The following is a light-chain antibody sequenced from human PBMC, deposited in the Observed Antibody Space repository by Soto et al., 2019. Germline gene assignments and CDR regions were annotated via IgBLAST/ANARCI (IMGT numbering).Light chain of an antibody. CDR3: QQYGSPLFT. J-gene: IGKJ3*01. V-gene: IGKV3-20*01. Sequence: IELTQSPGTLSLSPGERATLSCGASQSVTNNFLAWYQQKPGQAPRLLIYGASSRATGAPDRFSGSASGTDFTLTISRLEPGVFAVYYCQQYGSPLFTFGPGTKVDIK. CDR1: QSVTNNF. CDR2: GAS.